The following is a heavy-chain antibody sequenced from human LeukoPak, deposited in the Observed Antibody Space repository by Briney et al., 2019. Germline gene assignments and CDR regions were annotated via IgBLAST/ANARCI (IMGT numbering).Heavy chain of an antibody. V-gene: IGHV1-69*04. D-gene: IGHD1-1*01. J-gene: IGHJ4*02. CDR3: AREGLERRLDY. CDR1: GGTFGSYA. CDR2: IIPILGIA. Sequence: ASVKVSCKASGGTFGSYAISWVRQAPGQGLEWMGRIIPILGIANYAQKFQGRVTITADKSTSTAYMELSSLRSEDTAVYYCAREGLERRLDYWGQGTLVTVPS.